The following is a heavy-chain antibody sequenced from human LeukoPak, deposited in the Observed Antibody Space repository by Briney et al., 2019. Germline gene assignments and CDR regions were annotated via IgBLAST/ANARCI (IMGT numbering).Heavy chain of an antibody. Sequence: SETLSLTCTASGGSISSSSYYWGWIRQPPGKGLDWIGSIYYSGSTYYNPSLKSRVTISVDTSKNQFSLKLSSVTAADTAVYYCARGRLEGVSFDYWGQGTLVTVSS. CDR1: GGSISSSSYY. CDR2: IYYSGST. V-gene: IGHV4-39*01. CDR3: ARGRLEGVSFDY. D-gene: IGHD3-10*01. J-gene: IGHJ4*02.